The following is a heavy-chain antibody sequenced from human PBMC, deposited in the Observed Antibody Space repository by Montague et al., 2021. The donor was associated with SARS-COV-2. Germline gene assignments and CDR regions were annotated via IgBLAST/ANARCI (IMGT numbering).Heavy chain of an antibody. V-gene: IGHV4-38-2*02. J-gene: IGHJ4*02. CDR3: ARGHYDIFTGYYTPPLN. Sequence: SETLSLTRTVSGYSISSGYYWGWIRQPPGKGLEWIGSIYHSGSTYYNPSLKSRVTISVDTSKNQFSLKLSSVTAADTAVYYCARGHYDIFTGYYTPPLNWGQGTLVTVSS. CDR1: GYSISSGYY. D-gene: IGHD3-9*01. CDR2: IYHSGST.